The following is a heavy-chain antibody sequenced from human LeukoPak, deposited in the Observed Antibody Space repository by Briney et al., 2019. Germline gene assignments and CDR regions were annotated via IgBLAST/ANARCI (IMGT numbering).Heavy chain of an antibody. CDR3: AIWEGNSSSFDY. CDR2: IGTAGDT. D-gene: IGHD6-6*01. V-gene: IGHV3-13*01. CDR1: GFTFSSYD. J-gene: IGHJ4*02. Sequence: QPGGSLRLSCAASGFTFSSYDMHWVRQATGKGLEWVSAIGTAGDTYYPGSVKGRFTISRENAKNSLSLQMNSLRAGDTAVYYCAIWEGNSSSFDYWGQGTLVTVSS.